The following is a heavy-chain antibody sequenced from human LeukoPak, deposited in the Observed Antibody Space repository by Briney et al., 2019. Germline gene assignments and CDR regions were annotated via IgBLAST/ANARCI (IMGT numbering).Heavy chain of an antibody. CDR2: IIPIFGTA. CDR1: GGTFSSYA. V-gene: IGHV1-69*13. CDR3: ARNLGDRVLHDAFDI. D-gene: IGHD3-16*02. J-gene: IGHJ3*02. Sequence: SVKVSCKASGGTFSSYAISWVRQAPGQGLEWMGGIIPIFGTANYAQKFQGRVTITADESTSTAYMELSSLRSEDTAVYYCARNLGDRVLHDAFDIWGQGTMVTVSS.